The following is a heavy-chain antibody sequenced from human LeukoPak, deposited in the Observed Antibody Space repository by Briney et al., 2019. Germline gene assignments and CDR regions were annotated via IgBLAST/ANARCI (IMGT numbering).Heavy chain of an antibody. CDR3: ARDGNLAY. CDR1: GITFSSYW. D-gene: IGHD1-26*01. J-gene: IGHJ4*02. V-gene: IGHV3-7*01. CDR2: IKQDGGEK. Sequence: RGSLRLSCAGSGITFSSYWMTWVRQAPGKGLECVAIIKQDGGEKYYVDSVKGRFTISRDNAKNSLDLQMNSLKVEDTGVYYCARDGNLAYWGQGTLVTVSS.